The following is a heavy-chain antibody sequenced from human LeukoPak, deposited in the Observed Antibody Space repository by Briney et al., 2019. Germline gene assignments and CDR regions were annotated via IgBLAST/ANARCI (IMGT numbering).Heavy chain of an antibody. V-gene: IGHV4-4*02. D-gene: IGHD3-10*01. CDR2: VDHSGYT. CDR3: ARDVWVRGVIISDY. J-gene: IGHJ4*02. Sequence: SGTLSLTCAVSGGSISSTNWWTWVRQPPGKGLEWIGEVDHSGYTNYNTSLKSRVTISVDKSKNHFSLKLSSVTAADTAIYYCARDVWVRGVIISDYWGQGTLVTVSS. CDR1: GGSISSTNW.